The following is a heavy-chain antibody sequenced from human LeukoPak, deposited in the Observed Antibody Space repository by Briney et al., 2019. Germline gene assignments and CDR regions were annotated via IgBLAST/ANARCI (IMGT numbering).Heavy chain of an antibody. J-gene: IGHJ4*02. CDR3: AKDQEDIVATTGLVTILY. D-gene: IGHD5-12*01. V-gene: IGHV4-59*12. Sequence: SETLSLTCTVSGGSISSYYWSWIRQPPGKGLEWIGYIYYSGSTNYNPSLKSRVTMSVDTSKNQFSLKLSSVTAADTAIYYCAKDQEDIVATTGLVTILYWGQGTLVTVSS. CDR2: IYYSGST. CDR1: GGSISSYY.